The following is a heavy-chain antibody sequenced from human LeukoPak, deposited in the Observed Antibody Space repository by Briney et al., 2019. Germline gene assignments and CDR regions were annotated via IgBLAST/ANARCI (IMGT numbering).Heavy chain of an antibody. J-gene: IGHJ3*01. Sequence: GGSLRLSCAVTGFTVSSNYMNWVRQAPGKGLEWVSVIYSGGSTHYADSVKGRFTISRDNSKNTLYLQMNSLRAEDTAVYYCAREIYYYDSSGYYDWGQGTMVTVSS. CDR2: IYSGGST. CDR1: GFTVSSNY. D-gene: IGHD3-22*01. V-gene: IGHV3-53*05. CDR3: AREIYYYDSSGYYD.